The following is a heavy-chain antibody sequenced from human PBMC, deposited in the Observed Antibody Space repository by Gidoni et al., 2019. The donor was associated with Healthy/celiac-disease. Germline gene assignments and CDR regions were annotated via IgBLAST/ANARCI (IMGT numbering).Heavy chain of an antibody. CDR2: ISSSSITI. V-gene: IGHV3-48*01. CDR1: GFTFSSSS. CDR3: AREYRPDY. D-gene: IGHD2-2*01. Sequence: EVQLVESGGGLVQPGGSLRLSCAASGFTFSSSSMNWVRQAPGKGREWFSYISSSSITISYADSVKGRFTISRDNAKNSLYLQMNSLRAEDTAVYYCAREYRPDYWGQGTLVTVSS. J-gene: IGHJ4*02.